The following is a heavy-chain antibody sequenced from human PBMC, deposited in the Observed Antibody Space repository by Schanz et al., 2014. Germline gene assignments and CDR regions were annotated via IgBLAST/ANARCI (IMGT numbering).Heavy chain of an antibody. V-gene: IGHV3-30*04. D-gene: IGHD6-19*01. CDR3: ARDPNTSAWLPYFDT. J-gene: IGHJ4*02. CDR1: GVTFSSYA. Sequence: VQLLESGGGFVQPGGSLRLSCVASGVTFSSYAMSWVRQAPGKGLEWVAVMWNDGIKTHYADSGKGRFTISRDNSKNTVYLQMNSLRTDDTAMYYCARDPNTSAWLPYFDTWGQGTLVTVSS. CDR2: MWNDGIKT.